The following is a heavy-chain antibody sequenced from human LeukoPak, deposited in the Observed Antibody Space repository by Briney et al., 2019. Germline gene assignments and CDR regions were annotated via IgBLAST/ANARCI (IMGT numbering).Heavy chain of an antibody. J-gene: IGHJ4*02. D-gene: IGHD2-15*01. CDR1: GFTFSSYA. V-gene: IGHV3-30*04. Sequence: QPGRSLRLSCAASGFTFSSYAMHWVRQAPGKGLEWVAVISYDGSNKYYADSVKGRFTISRDNSKNTLYLQMNSLRAEDTAVYYCARVRVSMGSGEDGGFDYWGQGTLVTVSS. CDR3: ARVRVSMGSGEDGGFDY. CDR2: ISYDGSNK.